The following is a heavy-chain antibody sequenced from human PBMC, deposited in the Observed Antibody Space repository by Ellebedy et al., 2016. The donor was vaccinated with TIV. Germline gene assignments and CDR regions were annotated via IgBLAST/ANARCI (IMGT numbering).Heavy chain of an antibody. CDR2: ISRDGSET. CDR3: ASQPVRGDWHV. V-gene: IGHV3-7*03. CDR1: GVTFSSYW. D-gene: IGHD2-21*02. Sequence: PGGSLRLSCEASGVTFSSYWMSWVRQASGKGLEWVADISRDGSETYYVDSVRGRFTISRDNARNSLFLQMNSLRAEDMAVYYCASQPVRGDWHVWGQGNLVTVSP. J-gene: IGHJ4*02.